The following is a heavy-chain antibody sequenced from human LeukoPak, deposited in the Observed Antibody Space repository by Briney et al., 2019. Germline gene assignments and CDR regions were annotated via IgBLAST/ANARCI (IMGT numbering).Heavy chain of an antibody. D-gene: IGHD3-10*01. CDR2: IKQDGSEK. J-gene: IGHJ4*02. CDR1: GFTFSHYW. CDR3: ARDLYASGSYGY. Sequence: GGSLRLSCAASGFTFSHYWMSWVRQAPGKGLEWVANIKQDGSEKNYVDSVKGRFTISRDNAKNSLYLQMNILRAEDTAVYYCARDLYASGSYGYWGQGTLVTVSS. V-gene: IGHV3-7*04.